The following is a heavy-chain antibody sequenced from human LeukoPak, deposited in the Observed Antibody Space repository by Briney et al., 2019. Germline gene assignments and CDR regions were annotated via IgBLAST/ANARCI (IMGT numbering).Heavy chain of an antibody. CDR3: ARREKVLDYFDY. Sequence: PSETLSLTCTVSGGSISSRSYYWGWIRQPPGKGLEWIGKISDSGNTYYSPSLRSRVTISIDMSKNQFSLKLSSVTATDTAVYYCARREKVLDYFDYWGQGTLVTVSS. CDR1: GGSISSRSYY. D-gene: IGHD1-26*01. V-gene: IGHV4-39*01. CDR2: ISDSGNT. J-gene: IGHJ4*02.